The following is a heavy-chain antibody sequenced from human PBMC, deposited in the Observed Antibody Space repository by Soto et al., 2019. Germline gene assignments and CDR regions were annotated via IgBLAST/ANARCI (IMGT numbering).Heavy chain of an antibody. V-gene: IGHV4-59*11. Sequence: PSETLSLTCTVSGGSISNHYWSWIRQPPGKGLEWIGCIYYNGNTNYNPPLKSRVTMSVDTSKNQISLKLSSVTAADTAVYYCARREWQQPTPMIDYWGQGTLVTVSS. CDR1: GGSISNHY. J-gene: IGHJ4*02. CDR2: IYYNGNT. CDR3: ARREWQQPTPMIDY. D-gene: IGHD6-13*01.